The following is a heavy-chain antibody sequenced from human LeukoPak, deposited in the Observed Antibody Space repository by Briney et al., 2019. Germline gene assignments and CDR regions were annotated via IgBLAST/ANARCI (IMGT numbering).Heavy chain of an antibody. V-gene: IGHV3-23*01. D-gene: IGHD6-13*01. CDR3: ARQVAAAGTSD. J-gene: IGHJ4*02. CDR2: ISGSGGST. CDR1: GFTFSSYW. Sequence: GGSLRLSCAASGFTFSSYWMSWVRQAPGKGLERVSGISGSGGSTNYVDSVKGRFTISRDNSKNTLYLQMNSLRAEDTAVYYCARQVAAAGTSDWGQGILGTVSS.